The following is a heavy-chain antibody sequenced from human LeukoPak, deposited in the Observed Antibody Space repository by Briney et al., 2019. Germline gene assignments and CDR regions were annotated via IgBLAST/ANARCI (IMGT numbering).Heavy chain of an antibody. J-gene: IGHJ4*02. D-gene: IGHD3-22*01. Sequence: GGSLRLSCAASGFTFSSYSMNWVRQAPGKGLEWVAYISGRSGTIYYADSVKGRFTISRDNAKNSLYLQMYSLRAEDTAVYFCARDRTPDSYDSSGYHGFWGQGTLVTVSS. CDR3: ARDRTPDSYDSSGYHGF. CDR2: ISGRSGTI. V-gene: IGHV3-48*04. CDR1: GFTFSSYS.